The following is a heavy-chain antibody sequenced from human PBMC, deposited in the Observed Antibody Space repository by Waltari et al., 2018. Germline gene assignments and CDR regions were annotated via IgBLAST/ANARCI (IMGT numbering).Heavy chain of an antibody. CDR1: GGSISSYY. V-gene: IGHV4-59*01. CDR3: ARGELLWFRDDDYYFYMDV. Sequence: QVQLQESGPGLVKPSETLSLTCTVSGGSISSYYWSWIRQPPGKGLEWIGDIYYRGSTNDNPSLKGRVTISGDTSKNQFSLKLTSVTAADTAVYYCARGELLWFRDDDYYFYMDVWGKGTTVTVSS. D-gene: IGHD3-10*01. J-gene: IGHJ6*03. CDR2: IYYRGST.